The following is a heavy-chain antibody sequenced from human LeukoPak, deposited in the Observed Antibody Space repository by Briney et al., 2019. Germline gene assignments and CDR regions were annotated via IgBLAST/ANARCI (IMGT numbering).Heavy chain of an antibody. Sequence: GSLRLSSAASGFPVSSNYMSWVRQAPGKGLEWVSVIYSGGSTYYADSVKGRFTISRDNSKNTLYLQMNSLRAEDTAVYYCARELLNGDAFDIWGQGTMVTVSS. V-gene: IGHV3-53*01. CDR1: GFPVSSNY. CDR3: ARELLNGDAFDI. D-gene: IGHD3-9*01. CDR2: IYSGGST. J-gene: IGHJ3*02.